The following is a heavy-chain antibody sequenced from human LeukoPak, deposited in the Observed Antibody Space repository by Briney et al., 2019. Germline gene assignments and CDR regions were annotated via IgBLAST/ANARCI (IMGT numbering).Heavy chain of an antibody. CDR3: TTFMHSSGWS. Sequence: GGSLRLSCATSGFTLSNVGMSWVRQAPGKGLEWVGRIKSKSDGGTTDYAAPVNGRFTISRDDSKNTLFLQMNSLKNEDTAVYYCTTFMHSSGWSWGQGTLVTVSS. CDR1: GFTLSNVG. J-gene: IGHJ5*02. D-gene: IGHD6-19*01. V-gene: IGHV3-15*01. CDR2: IKSKSDGGTT.